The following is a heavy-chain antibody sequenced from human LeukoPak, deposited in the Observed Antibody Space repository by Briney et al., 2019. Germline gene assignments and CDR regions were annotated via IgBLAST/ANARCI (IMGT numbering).Heavy chain of an antibody. D-gene: IGHD4-17*01. Sequence: SETLSLTCTVSGGSISSYYWSWIRQPPGKGLEWIGYIYYSGSTNYNPSLKSRVTISVDTSKNQFSLKLSTVTAADTAVYYCAKALYGDYYFDYWGQGTLVTVSS. J-gene: IGHJ4*02. V-gene: IGHV4-59*01. CDR3: AKALYGDYYFDY. CDR2: IYYSGST. CDR1: GGSISSYY.